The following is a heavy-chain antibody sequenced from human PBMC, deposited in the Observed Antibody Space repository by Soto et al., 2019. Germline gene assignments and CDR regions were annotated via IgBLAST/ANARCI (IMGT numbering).Heavy chain of an antibody. CDR1: GGTFSSYA. CDR3: ARGQHLGGSSGGAIDY. CDR2: IIPIFGTA. J-gene: IGHJ4*02. Sequence: QVQLVQSGAEVKKPGSSVKVSCKASGGTFSSYAISWVRQAPGQGLEWMGGIIPIFGTANYAQKFQGRVTITADEFTSKAYMELSRRRSEDTAVYYCARGQHLGGSSGGAIDYWGQGTLVTVSS. V-gene: IGHV1-69*12. D-gene: IGHD6-13*01.